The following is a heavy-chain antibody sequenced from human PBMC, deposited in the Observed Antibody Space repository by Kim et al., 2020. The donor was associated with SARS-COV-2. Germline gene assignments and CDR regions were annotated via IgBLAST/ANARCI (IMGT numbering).Heavy chain of an antibody. Sequence: ASVKVSCKASGYTFTSYGISWVRQAPGQGLEWMGWISAYNGNTNYAQKLQGRVTMTTDTSTSTAYMELRSLRSDDTAVYYCAITPFMGAINAFDIWGQGTMVTVSS. D-gene: IGHD1-26*01. CDR2: ISAYNGNT. J-gene: IGHJ3*02. CDR3: AITPFMGAINAFDI. V-gene: IGHV1-18*01. CDR1: GYTFTSYG.